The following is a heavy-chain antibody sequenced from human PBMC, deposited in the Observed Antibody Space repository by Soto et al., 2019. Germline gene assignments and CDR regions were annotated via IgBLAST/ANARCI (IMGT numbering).Heavy chain of an antibody. V-gene: IGHV3-7*02. CDR2: INPDGTTK. Sequence: GGSLRLSCAASGFTSSNLWMSWVRQAPGKGLEWVANINPDGTTKYYVDSVKGRFTISRDNAKNSLYLQMNSLRAEDTAVYYCARAGLGYSNTIDYWGQGTRVTVSS. CDR3: ARAGLGYSNTIDY. J-gene: IGHJ4*02. D-gene: IGHD5-18*01. CDR1: GFTSSNLW.